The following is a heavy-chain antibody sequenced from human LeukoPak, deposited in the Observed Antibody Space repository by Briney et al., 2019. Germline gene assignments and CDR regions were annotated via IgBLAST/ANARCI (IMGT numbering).Heavy chain of an antibody. CDR2: INPNSGGT. D-gene: IGHD3-16*01. V-gene: IGHV1-2*02. CDR1: GYTFTGYY. CDR3: ARDEGVENWFDP. J-gene: IGHJ5*02. Sequence: GASVKVSCKASGYTFTGYYMHWVRQAPGQGLEWMGWINPNSGGTNYAQKLQGRVTMTTDTSTSTAYMELRSLRSDDTAVYYCARDEGVENWFDPWGQGTLVTVSS.